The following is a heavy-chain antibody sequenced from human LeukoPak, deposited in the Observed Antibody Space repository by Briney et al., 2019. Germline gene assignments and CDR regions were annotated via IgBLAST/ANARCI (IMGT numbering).Heavy chain of an antibody. Sequence: VSVKVSCKASGYTFIGYYLHWVRQAPGQGIEWMGWINPHNGDTNYAQKSQGRVTMTRDTSITTAYMELSRLKSDDTAVYYCATVRDIVVGGGPYYFDYWGQGTLVTVSS. CDR1: GYTFIGYY. J-gene: IGHJ4*02. CDR3: ATVRDIVVGGGPYYFDY. V-gene: IGHV1-2*02. CDR2: INPHNGDT. D-gene: IGHD2-15*01.